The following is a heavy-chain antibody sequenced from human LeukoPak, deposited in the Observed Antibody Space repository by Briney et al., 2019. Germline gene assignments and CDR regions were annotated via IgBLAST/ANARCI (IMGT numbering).Heavy chain of an antibody. CDR3: ARRNDDAFDI. J-gene: IGHJ3*02. D-gene: IGHD1-1*01. CDR2: IYTSGST. Sequence: SETLSLTCTVSGGSISSSSYYWGWIRQPAGKGLEWIGRIYTSGSTNYNPSLKSRVTMSVDTSKNQFSLKLSSVTAADTAVYYCARRNDDAFDIWGQGTMVTVSS. V-gene: IGHV4-61*02. CDR1: GGSISSSSYY.